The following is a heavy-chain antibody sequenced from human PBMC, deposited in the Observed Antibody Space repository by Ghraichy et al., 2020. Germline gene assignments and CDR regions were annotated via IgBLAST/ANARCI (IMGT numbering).Heavy chain of an antibody. J-gene: IGHJ4*02. CDR2: INDSGST. CDR3: APGSYGDYIENS. V-gene: IGHV4-34*01. Sequence: SQTLSLTCAVYGGSFSGYYWSWIRQPPGKGLEWIGEINDSGSTNYNPSLKSRVTISVDASKNQFSLKLSSVTAADTAVYYCAPGSYGDYIENSWGQGTRVTVSS. D-gene: IGHD4-17*01. CDR1: GGSFSGYY.